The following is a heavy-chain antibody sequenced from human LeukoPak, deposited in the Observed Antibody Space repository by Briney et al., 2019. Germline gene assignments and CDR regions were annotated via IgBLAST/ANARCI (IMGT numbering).Heavy chain of an antibody. J-gene: IGHJ6*03. CDR1: GYTFISYS. CDR3: ARGRPTTVTTFYYMDV. CDR2: ISPYSGNT. D-gene: IGHD4-11*01. Sequence: GASVKVSCKASGYTFISYSLTWVRQAPGQGLEWMGWISPYSGNTNYAENFQDRVTMTRDTSTSTVYMELSSLRSEDTAVYYCARGRPTTVTTFYYMDVWGKGTTVTVSS. V-gene: IGHV1-18*01.